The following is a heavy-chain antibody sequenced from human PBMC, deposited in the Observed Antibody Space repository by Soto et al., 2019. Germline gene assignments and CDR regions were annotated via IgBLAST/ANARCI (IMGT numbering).Heavy chain of an antibody. V-gene: IGHV3-15*01. J-gene: IGHJ4*02. CDR3: TTSSLSKNCYDRSGYPHRFDY. CDR2: IKSKTDGGTT. Sequence: PGGSLRLSCAASGFTFSNAWMSWVRQAPGKGPEWVGRIKSKTDGGTTDYAAPVKGRFTISRDDSKNTLYLQMNSLKTEDTAVYYCTTSSLSKNCYDRSGYPHRFDYWDQGTPVTVSS. CDR1: GFTFSNAW. D-gene: IGHD3-22*01.